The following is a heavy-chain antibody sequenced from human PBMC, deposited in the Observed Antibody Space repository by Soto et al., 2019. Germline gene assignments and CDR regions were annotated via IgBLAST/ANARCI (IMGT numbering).Heavy chain of an antibody. CDR1: GFTFSDYY. J-gene: IGHJ6*03. CDR2: ISSSGSTI. Sequence: GGSLRLSCAASGFTFSDYYMSWIRQAPGKGLEWVSYISSSGSTIYYADSVKGRFTISRDNAKNSLYLQMNSLRAEDTAVYYCARAPSSVYYYYYMDVGGKGTTVTGSS. CDR3: ARAPSSVYYYYYMDV. V-gene: IGHV3-11*01.